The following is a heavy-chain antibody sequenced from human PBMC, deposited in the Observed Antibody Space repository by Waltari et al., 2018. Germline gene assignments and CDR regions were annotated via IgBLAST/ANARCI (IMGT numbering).Heavy chain of an antibody. Sequence: QVQLVQSGAEVKKPGSSVKVSCKASGGTFSSYAISWVRQAPGQGLEWMGGISPSFSTANYAEKCPGRVTVTAGESTGAAYMELSSLRSEDTAADYCAQYPYSYDSSGYYQSHFDYWGQGTLVTVSS. V-gene: IGHV1-69*01. J-gene: IGHJ4*02. CDR1: GGTFSSYA. D-gene: IGHD3-22*01. CDR3: AQYPYSYDSSGYYQSHFDY. CDR2: ISPSFSTA.